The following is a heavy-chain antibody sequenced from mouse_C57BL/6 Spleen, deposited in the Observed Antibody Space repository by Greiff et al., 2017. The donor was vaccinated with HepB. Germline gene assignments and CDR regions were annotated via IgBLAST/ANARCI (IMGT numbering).Heavy chain of an antibody. CDR1: GYTFTDYY. J-gene: IGHJ4*01. CDR2: INPNNGGT. D-gene: IGHD1-1*01. V-gene: IGHV1-26*01. CDR3: ANCYGSNYDYYAMDY. Sequence: VQLQQSGPELVKPGASVKISCKASGYTFTDYYMNWVKQSHGKSLEWIGDINPNNGGTSYNQKFKGKATLTVDKSSSTAYMELRSLTSEDSAVYYCANCYGSNYDYYAMDYWGQGTSVTVSS.